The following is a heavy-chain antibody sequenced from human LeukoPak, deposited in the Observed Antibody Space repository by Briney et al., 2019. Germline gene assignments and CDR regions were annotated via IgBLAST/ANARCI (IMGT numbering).Heavy chain of an antibody. CDR3: ARDESRHGSSWYRN. D-gene: IGHD6-13*01. J-gene: IGHJ4*02. Sequence: GGSLRLSCAASGFSFGAYWMSWVRQAPGKGLEWVANIKQDESEKYYVDSVKGRFTISRDNAKNSLYLQMNSLRAEDTAVYYCARDESRHGSSWYRNWGQGTLVTVSS. CDR1: GFSFGAYW. CDR2: IKQDESEK. V-gene: IGHV3-7*01.